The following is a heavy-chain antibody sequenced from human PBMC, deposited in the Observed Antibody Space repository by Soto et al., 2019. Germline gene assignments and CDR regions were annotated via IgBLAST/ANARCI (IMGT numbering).Heavy chain of an antibody. CDR1: GFTFSDYY. D-gene: IGHD5-12*01. V-gene: IGHV3-11*01. CDR2: ISGSSGNI. J-gene: IGHJ6*03. Sequence: QVQLVESGGGVGKPGGSLRLSCAASGFTFSDYYMSWTRQAPGKGLEWVAYISGSSGNIYYADSVKGRFTISRDNAKNPLYLQMNSLRADDTAVYYCARDRYSGSDAYMDVWGNGTTVTVSS. CDR3: ARDRYSGSDAYMDV.